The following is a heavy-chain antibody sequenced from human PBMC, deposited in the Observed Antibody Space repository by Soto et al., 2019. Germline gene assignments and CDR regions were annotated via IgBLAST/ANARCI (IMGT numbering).Heavy chain of an antibody. J-gene: IGHJ4*02. CDR1: GYTFTSYA. Sequence: ASVKVSCKASGYTFTSYAMHWVRQAPGQRLEWMGWINAGNGNTKYSQKFQGRVTITRDTSASTAYMELSSLRSEDTAVYYCARELAAALFYFDYWGQGTLVTVSS. CDR2: INAGNGNT. V-gene: IGHV1-3*01. D-gene: IGHD6-25*01. CDR3: ARELAAALFYFDY.